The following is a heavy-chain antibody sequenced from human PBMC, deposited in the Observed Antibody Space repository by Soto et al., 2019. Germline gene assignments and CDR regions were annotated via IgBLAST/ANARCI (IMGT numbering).Heavy chain of an antibody. J-gene: IGHJ6*02. CDR3: AKDLGSGSYGKSFPYGMDV. Sequence: GGSLRLSCAASGFTFSNYGMHWVRQAPGKGLEWVAVISYDGSNKYYADSVKGRFTISRDNSKNTLYLQMNSLRAEDTAVYYCAKDLGSGSYGKSFPYGMDVWGQGTTVTVSS. V-gene: IGHV3-30*18. CDR2: ISYDGSNK. CDR1: GFTFSNYG. D-gene: IGHD1-26*01.